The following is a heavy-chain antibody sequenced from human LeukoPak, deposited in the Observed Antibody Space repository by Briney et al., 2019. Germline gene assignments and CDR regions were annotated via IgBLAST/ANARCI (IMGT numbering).Heavy chain of an antibody. CDR3: ANWGGYGSGSVFDY. D-gene: IGHD3-10*01. V-gene: IGHV1-2*02. CDR2: INPKTGGT. J-gene: IGHJ4*02. Sequence: ASVKVSCKASGYTFTGYYMQWVRQAPGQGLEWMGWINPKTGGTTYAQKFQDRVTMTLDTSISTTYMELNSLRSDDTALYYCANWGGYGSGSVFDYWGQGTLVTVSS. CDR1: GYTFTGYY.